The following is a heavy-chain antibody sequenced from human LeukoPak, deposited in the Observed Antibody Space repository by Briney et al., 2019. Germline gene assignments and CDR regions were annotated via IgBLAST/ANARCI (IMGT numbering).Heavy chain of an antibody. Sequence: GASVKVSCKASGGTFSSYAISWVRQAPGQGLEWMGGIIPIFGTANYAQKFQGRVTITADESTSTAYMELSSLRSEDTAVYYCATAAYDSGSYIVNHDYWGQGTLVTVSS. V-gene: IGHV1-69*13. CDR3: ATAAYDSGSYIVNHDY. J-gene: IGHJ4*02. D-gene: IGHD3-22*01. CDR2: IIPIFGTA. CDR1: GGTFSSYA.